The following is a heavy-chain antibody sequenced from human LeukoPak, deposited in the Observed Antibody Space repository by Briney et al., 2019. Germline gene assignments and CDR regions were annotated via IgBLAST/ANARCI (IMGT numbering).Heavy chain of an antibody. J-gene: IGHJ4*02. Sequence: ASVKVSCKASGYTFTSYYMHWVRQAPGQGLEWMGIINPSGGSTSYAQKFQGRVTKTRDTSTSTVYMELSSLRSEDTAVYYCARVGYSYGDLDYWGQGTLVTVSS. V-gene: IGHV1-46*01. CDR3: ARVGYSYGDLDY. D-gene: IGHD5-18*01. CDR1: GYTFTSYY. CDR2: INPSGGST.